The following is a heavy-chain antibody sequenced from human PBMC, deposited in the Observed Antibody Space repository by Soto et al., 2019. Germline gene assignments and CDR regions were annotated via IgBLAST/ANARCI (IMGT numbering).Heavy chain of an antibody. CDR3: ATWVDYGDFEGFDF. Sequence: SVKVSCKASGSTLNSDGFNWVRQAPGQVLEWMGWVDPNGGGSNSAQKFQGSVTMTWDTSITTAYLDLTRLTTNDTATYFCATWVDYGDFEGFDFWGQGTLVTVSS. CDR1: GSTLNSDG. J-gene: IGHJ4*02. CDR2: VDPNGGGS. D-gene: IGHD4-17*01. V-gene: IGHV1-2*04.